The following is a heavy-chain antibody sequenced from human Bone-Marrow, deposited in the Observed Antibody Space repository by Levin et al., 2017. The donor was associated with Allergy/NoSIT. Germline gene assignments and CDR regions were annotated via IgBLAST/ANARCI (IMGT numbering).Heavy chain of an antibody. CDR2: INPNTGGT. V-gene: IGHV1-2*02. CDR1: GYMFTGYF. CDR3: AREQHEQLSSFDP. D-gene: IGHD3-10*01. Sequence: ASVKVSCKTSGYMFTGYFIHWVRQAPGQGLEWMGWINPNTGGTNYAQRFQARVTMTRDTSISTIYMELSRLTSDDTAVYYCAREQHEQLSSFDPWGQGTLVTVSS. J-gene: IGHJ5*02.